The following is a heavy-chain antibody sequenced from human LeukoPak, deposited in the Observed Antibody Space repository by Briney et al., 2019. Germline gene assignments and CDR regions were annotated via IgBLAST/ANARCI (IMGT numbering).Heavy chain of an antibody. J-gene: IGHJ4*02. CDR3: ASPTTYDFWSGYYMFDY. CDR1: GGTFSSYA. CDR2: IIPIFGTA. V-gene: IGHV1-69*05. D-gene: IGHD3-3*01. Sequence: SSVKVSCKASGGTFSSYAISWVRQAPGQGLEWMGGIIPIFGTANYAQKFQGRVTITTDESTSTAYMELSSLRSEDTAVYYCASPTTYDFWSGYYMFDYWGQGTLVTISS.